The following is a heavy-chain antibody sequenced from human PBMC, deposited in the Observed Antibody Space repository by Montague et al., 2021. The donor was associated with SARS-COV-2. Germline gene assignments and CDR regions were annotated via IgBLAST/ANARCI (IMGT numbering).Heavy chain of an antibody. Sequence: SETLSLTCSVSGGSMSSYHWVWIRQPPGKGLEWIGYVSYSGSTNXNLSLKSRVTISIDTSKNRFSLRVNPVTAADTAVYYCARGYCGGDCSYLYIWLDSWGQGALVPVSS. V-gene: IGHV4-59*01. D-gene: IGHD2-21*01. J-gene: IGHJ5*01. CDR1: GGSMSSYH. CDR3: ARGYCGGDCSYLYIWLDS. CDR2: VSYSGST.